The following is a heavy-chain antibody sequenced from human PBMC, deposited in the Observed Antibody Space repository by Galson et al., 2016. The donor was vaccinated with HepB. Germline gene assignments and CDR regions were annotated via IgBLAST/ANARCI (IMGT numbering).Heavy chain of an antibody. Sequence: SVKVSCKASGYTFTTYGITWVRQAPGQGLEWMGWISPYNGNTKYAQKFQGRVTMTTDTSTSTAYMELRSLRSDDTAVYYCAKKDGVAAQNHYYHYDGMDVWGRGTTVSVSS. J-gene: IGHJ6*02. CDR1: GYTFTTYG. V-gene: IGHV1-18*01. CDR3: AKKDGVAAQNHYYHYDGMDV. D-gene: IGHD6-6*01. CDR2: ISPYNGNT.